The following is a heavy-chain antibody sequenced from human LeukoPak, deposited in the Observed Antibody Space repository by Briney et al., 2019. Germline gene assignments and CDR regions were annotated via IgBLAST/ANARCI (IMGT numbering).Heavy chain of an antibody. CDR3: ARGSSWYYFDY. CDR1: GGSISRYY. D-gene: IGHD6-13*01. V-gene: IGHV4-4*07. J-gene: IGHJ4*02. CDR2: IYASGNT. Sequence: PSETLSLTCTVSGGSISRYYWVWIRQPAGKGLEWIGRIYASGNTNYNPSLKSRVTMSVDTSKNQFSLKLRSVTAADTAVYYCARGSSWYYFDYWGQGTLVTVSS.